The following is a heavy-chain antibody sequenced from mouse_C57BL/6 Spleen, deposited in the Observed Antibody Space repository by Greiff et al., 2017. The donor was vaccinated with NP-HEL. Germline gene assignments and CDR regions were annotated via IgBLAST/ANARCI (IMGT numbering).Heavy chain of an antibody. CDR1: GYTFTSYW. Sequence: QVQLQQPGAELVKPGASVKLSCKASGYTFTSYWMQWVKQRPGQGLEWIGEIDPSDSYTNYNQKFKGKATLTVDTSSSTAYMQLSSLTSEDSAVYYCAPGYYGSSPFAYWGQGTLVTVSA. CDR2: IDPSDSYT. D-gene: IGHD1-1*01. J-gene: IGHJ3*01. CDR3: APGYYGSSPFAY. V-gene: IGHV1-50*01.